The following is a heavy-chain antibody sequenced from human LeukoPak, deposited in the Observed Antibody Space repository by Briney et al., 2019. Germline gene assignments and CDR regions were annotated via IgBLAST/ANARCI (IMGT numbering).Heavy chain of an antibody. V-gene: IGHV3-23*01. CDR2: VSGDGYRT. CDR3: AKEQDNRLLLSHFDY. J-gene: IGHJ4*02. Sequence: GGSLRLSCAASGFTFSSYAMSWVRLAPGKGLEWVSAVSGDGYRTFYADSVKDRFTTSRDNSMNTLNLQMNSLRAEDTAVYYCAKEQDNRLLLSHFDYCGQEILVTVSS. CDR1: GFTFSSYA. D-gene: IGHD2-2*01.